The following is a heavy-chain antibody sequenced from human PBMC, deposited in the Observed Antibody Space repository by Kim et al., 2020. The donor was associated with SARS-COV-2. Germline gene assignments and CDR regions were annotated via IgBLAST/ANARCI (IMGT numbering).Heavy chain of an antibody. CDR1: GYTFTSYG. D-gene: IGHD2-2*02. CDR2: ISAYNGNT. V-gene: IGHV1-18*01. J-gene: IGHJ4*02. Sequence: ASVKVSCKASGYTFTSYGISWVRQAPGQGLEWMGWISAYNGNTHYAQKLQGRVTMTTETSTSTAYMDLRSLRSDDTAVYYCARDLSLYRLPDYWGQGTLVTVSS. CDR3: ARDLSLYRLPDY.